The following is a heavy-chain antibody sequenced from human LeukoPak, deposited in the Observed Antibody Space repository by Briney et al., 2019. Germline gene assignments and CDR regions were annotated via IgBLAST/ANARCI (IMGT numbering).Heavy chain of an antibody. Sequence: GGSLRPSCAASGFTFSSYGMSWVRQAPGKGLEWVSAISGSGGSTYYADSVKGRFTISRDNSKNTLYLQMNSLRAEDTALYYCAKDKSSSSGFYRYWGQGTLVTVSS. CDR2: ISGSGGST. V-gene: IGHV3-23*01. J-gene: IGHJ4*02. CDR1: GFTFSSYG. D-gene: IGHD3-22*01. CDR3: AKDKSSSSGFYRY.